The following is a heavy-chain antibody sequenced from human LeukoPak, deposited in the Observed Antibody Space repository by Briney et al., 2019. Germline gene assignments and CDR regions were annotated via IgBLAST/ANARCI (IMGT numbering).Heavy chain of an antibody. J-gene: IGHJ5*02. CDR2: IYHSGST. D-gene: IGHD3-10*01. CDR3: ARDLAYYASGSYCGWFDP. CDR1: GYSISSDHY. V-gene: IGHV4-38-2*02. Sequence: SETLSLTCTVSGYSISSDHYWGWIRQPPGKGLEWIGSIYHSGSTYYNPSLKSRVTISVDTSKNQFSLKLNSVTAADTAVYYCARDLAYYASGSYCGWFDPWGQGTLVTVSS.